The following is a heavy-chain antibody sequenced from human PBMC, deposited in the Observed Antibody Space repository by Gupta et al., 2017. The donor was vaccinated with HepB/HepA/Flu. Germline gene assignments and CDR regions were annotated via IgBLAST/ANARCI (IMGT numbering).Heavy chain of an antibody. CDR1: GFSFSDYG. CDR3: AKDPTRYYYYMDV. CDR2: LSYDGGLK. Sequence: QVELVESGGGVVQPGRSLRLSCAASGFSFSDYGMHWVRQAPGKGLEWVAVLSYDGGLKYYTDSVKGRFTISRDNSKKTLYLQMNSLRVEDTAVYFCAKDPTRYYYYMDVWGKGTTVTVSS. J-gene: IGHJ6*03. V-gene: IGHV3-30*18.